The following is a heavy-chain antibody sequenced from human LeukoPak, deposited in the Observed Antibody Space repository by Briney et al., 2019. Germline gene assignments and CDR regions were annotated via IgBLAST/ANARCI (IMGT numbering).Heavy chain of an antibody. CDR2: INPNTGGT. CDR1: GYIFTDYY. D-gene: IGHD6-19*01. J-gene: IGHJ4*02. Sequence: ASVKVSCKASGYIFTDYYLHWVRQAPGQGLEWVAWINPNTGGTNYAQKLQGRVTMTTDTSTSTAYMELRSLRSDDTAVYYCARVGGWLDYWGQGTLVTVSS. CDR3: ARVGGWLDY. V-gene: IGHV1-2*02.